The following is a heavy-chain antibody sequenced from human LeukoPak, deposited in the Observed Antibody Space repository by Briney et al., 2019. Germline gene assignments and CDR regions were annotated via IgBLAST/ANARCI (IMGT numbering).Heavy chain of an antibody. J-gene: IGHJ4*02. CDR2: ILADADAGKT. V-gene: IGHV3-23*01. D-gene: IGHD3-22*01. CDR3: AKSSRYYYDSSGPTNKRNPDYFDY. Sequence: PGGSLRLSCAASGFTFGGFTMAWVRQTPGKGLEWLSGILADADAGKTYYADSVKGRFTIYRDNSRNTLYLQMNNLRADDTAVYYCAKSSRYYYDSSGPTNKRNPDYFDYWGQGTLVTVSS. CDR1: GFTFGGFT.